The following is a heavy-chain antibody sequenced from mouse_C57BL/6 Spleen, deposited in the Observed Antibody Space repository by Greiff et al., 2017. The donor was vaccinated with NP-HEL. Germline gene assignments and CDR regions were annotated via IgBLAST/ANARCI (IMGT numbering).Heavy chain of an antibody. V-gene: IGHV5-17*01. CDR1: GFTFSDFG. CDR2: ISSGSSTI. D-gene: IGHD2-1*01. J-gene: IGHJ4*01. Sequence: EVKVEESGGGLVKPGGSLKLSCAASGFTFSDFGMHWVRQAPEKGLEWVAYISSGSSTIYYADTVKGRFTISRDNAKNTLFLQMTSLRSEDTAMYYCARSRNYPYAMDYWGQGTSVTVSS. CDR3: ARSRNYPYAMDY.